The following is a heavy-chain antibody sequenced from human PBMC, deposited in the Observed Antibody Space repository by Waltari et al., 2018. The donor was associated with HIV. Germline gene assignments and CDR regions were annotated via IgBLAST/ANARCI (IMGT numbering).Heavy chain of an antibody. J-gene: IGHJ5*02. V-gene: IGHV4-59*01. CDR3: ARTRMVSSDWYAGGPAWFDP. CDR2: IEETGRT. Sequence: QVQLQESGPRLVKPSETLSLTCTVSGASINLYSWTWVRQIQGRQLEWIGYIEETGRTKNNPSLRSGITVSLDTSEKEVYLNLTSVTPADTATDYCARTRMVSSDWYAGGPAWFDPWGQGILDTVSS. D-gene: IGHD6-19*01. CDR1: GASINLYS.